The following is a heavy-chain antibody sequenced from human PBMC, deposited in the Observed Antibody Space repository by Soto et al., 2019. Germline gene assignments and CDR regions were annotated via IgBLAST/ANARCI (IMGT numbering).Heavy chain of an antibody. CDR2: ILNDGSNR. V-gene: IGHV3-33*01. D-gene: IGHD3-10*01. CDR3: ARDDEYSGNGMDV. J-gene: IGHJ6*02. Sequence: QVQLVESGGGVVQPGRSLRLSCAASEFPFSNYGMHWVRQAPGKGLEWVAVILNDGSNRYHADSVKDRFTISRDNSKNTLYLQMNSLRAEDTAVDYCARDDEYSGNGMDVWGQGTTVTVS. CDR1: EFPFSNYG.